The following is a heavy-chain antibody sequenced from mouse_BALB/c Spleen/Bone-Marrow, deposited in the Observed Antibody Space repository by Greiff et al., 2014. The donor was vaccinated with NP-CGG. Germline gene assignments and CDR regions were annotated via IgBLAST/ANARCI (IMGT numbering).Heavy chain of an antibody. CDR2: ISNGGTHT. J-gene: IGHJ4*01. V-gene: IGHV5-4*02. CDR1: GFTFSDFY. Sequence: EVMLVESGGGLVKPGGSLKLSCAASGFTFSDFYMFWFRQTPEKRLEWVATISNGGTHTYYPDSVKGRFTISRDNAKNNLYLQMSSLKSEDTAMYYCARSGERYGAMDYWGQGTSVTVTS. CDR3: ARSGERYGAMDY. D-gene: IGHD1-1*02.